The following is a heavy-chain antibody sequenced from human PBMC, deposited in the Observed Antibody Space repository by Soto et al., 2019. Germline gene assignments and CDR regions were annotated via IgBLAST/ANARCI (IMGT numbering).Heavy chain of an antibody. J-gene: IGHJ6*03. V-gene: IGHV1-18*01. CDR3: AANAVMVYGHYYMDV. Sequence: ASVKVSWKASGYTFTSYGISGMIQTPGQGLEWMGWISAYNGNTNYAQKLQGRVTMTTDTSTSTAYMELSRLRSDDTAVYYCAANAVMVYGHYYMDVWGKGTTVTVSS. CDR1: GYTFTSYG. CDR2: ISAYNGNT. D-gene: IGHD2-8*01.